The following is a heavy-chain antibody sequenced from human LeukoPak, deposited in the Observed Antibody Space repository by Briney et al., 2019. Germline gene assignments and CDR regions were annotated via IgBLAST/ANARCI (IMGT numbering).Heavy chain of an antibody. D-gene: IGHD1-1*01. CDR1: GGTFSSYA. CDR2: IIPIFGTA. V-gene: IGHV1-69*13. CDR3: ARPGESTRGDYFDY. J-gene: IGHJ4*02. Sequence: SVKVSCKASGGTFSSYAVSWVRQAPGQGLEWMGGIIPIFGTANYAQKFQGRVTITADESTSTAYMELSSLRSEDTAVYYCARPGESTRGDYFDYWGQGTLVTVSS.